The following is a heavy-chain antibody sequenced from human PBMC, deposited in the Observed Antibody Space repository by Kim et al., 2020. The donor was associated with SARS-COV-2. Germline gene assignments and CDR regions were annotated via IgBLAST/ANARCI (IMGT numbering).Heavy chain of an antibody. CDR3: VRDRGRGTSPSESGFDV. V-gene: IGHV3-48*03. D-gene: IGHD3-10*01. CDR2: INTDGSTV. CDR1: GFTFSSYE. J-gene: IGHJ3*01. Sequence: GGSLRLSCAASGFTFSSYEINWVRQAPGNGLEWVSYINTDGSTVYYADSVQGRFTISRDNAKNSLYLQMNSLAADDTAVYYCVRDRGRGTSPSESGFDVWGQGTMVTVSS.